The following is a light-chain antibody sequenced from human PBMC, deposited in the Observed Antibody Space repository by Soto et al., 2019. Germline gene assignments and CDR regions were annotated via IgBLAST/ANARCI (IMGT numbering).Light chain of an antibody. CDR2: PAS. CDR3: QRLRTYPFS. CDR1: QDISTS. V-gene: IGKV1-9*01. J-gene: IGKJ2*03. Sequence: DIQLTQSPSFLSASVGDRVTVSCRASQDISTSLAWFQQKAGKVPQLLVYPASTLQDGVPSRFSGSGSGTYFTLTISNLQAEDFATYYCQRLRTYPFSFGQGTKLDIK.